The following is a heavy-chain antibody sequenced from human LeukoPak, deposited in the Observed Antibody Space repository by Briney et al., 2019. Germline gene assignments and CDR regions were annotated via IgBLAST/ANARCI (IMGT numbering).Heavy chain of an antibody. J-gene: IGHJ5*02. Sequence: PSETLSLTCSVSGGSMGSYYWSWIRQPPGKGLEWIGYIYYSGGAIYNPSLKGRVTISVDTSKNQFSLMLTSVTAADTAVYYCARDQGGVGWFDPWGQGTLVTVSS. CDR2: IYYSGGA. V-gene: IGHV4-59*01. CDR3: ARDQGGVGWFDP. CDR1: GGSMGSYY. D-gene: IGHD1-26*01.